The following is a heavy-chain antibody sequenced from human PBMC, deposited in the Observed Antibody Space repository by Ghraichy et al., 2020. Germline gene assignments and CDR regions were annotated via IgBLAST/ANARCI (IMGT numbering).Heavy chain of an antibody. CDR1: GFTFDDYA. CDR2: ISGDGGST. Sequence: GGSLRLSCAASGFTFDDYAMHWVRQAPGKGLEWVSLISGDGGSTYYADSVKGRFTISRDNSKNSLYLQMNSLRTEDTALYYCAKVDPTMVRGAGGGYFDYWGQGTLVTVSS. J-gene: IGHJ4*02. D-gene: IGHD3-10*01. CDR3: AKVDPTMVRGAGGGYFDY. V-gene: IGHV3-43*02.